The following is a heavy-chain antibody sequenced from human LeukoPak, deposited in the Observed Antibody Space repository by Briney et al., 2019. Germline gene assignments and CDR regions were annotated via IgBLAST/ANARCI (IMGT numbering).Heavy chain of an antibody. D-gene: IGHD1-26*01. V-gene: IGHV3-30*18. CDR3: AKDLSVVGAHDSFDV. CDR1: GFSFSSYG. J-gene: IGHJ3*01. Sequence: PGRSLRLSCAASGFSFSSYGMHWVCQAPGKGLEWLTVISYDGNTIYYADSVKGRFTISRDNSKNTLYLQMNSLRIEDTAVYYCAKDLSVVGAHDSFDVWGQGTMVTVSS. CDR2: ISYDGNTI.